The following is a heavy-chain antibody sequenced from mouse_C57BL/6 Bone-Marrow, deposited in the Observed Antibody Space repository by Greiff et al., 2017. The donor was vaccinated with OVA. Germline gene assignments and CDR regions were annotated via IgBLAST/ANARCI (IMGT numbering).Heavy chain of an antibody. CDR1: GYTFTSYW. J-gene: IGHJ2*01. V-gene: IGHV1-59*01. CDR3: ARAGSPFRY. Sequence: QVQLQQPGAELVRPGTSVKLSCKASGYTFTSYWMHWVKQRPGQGLEWIGVIDPSDSYTNYNQKFKGKATLTVDTSSSTAYMQLSSLTSEDSAVYYCARAGSPFRYWGQGTTLTGSS. CDR2: IDPSDSYT. D-gene: IGHD1-1*02.